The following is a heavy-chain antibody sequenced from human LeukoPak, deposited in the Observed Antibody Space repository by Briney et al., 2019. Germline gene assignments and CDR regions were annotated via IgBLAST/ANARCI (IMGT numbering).Heavy chain of an antibody. CDR3: ARSQLARDAFDI. CDR2: MSSGSSTI. V-gene: IGHV3-48*04. J-gene: IGHJ3*02. CDR1: RFTFSSYS. D-gene: IGHD2-2*01. Sequence: GGSLRLSCAASRFTFSSYSMNWVRQAPGKGLEWVSYMSSGSSTIYYADSVKGRFTISRDNAKNSLYLQMNSLSAEDTAMYYWARSQLARDAFDIWGQGTMVTVSS.